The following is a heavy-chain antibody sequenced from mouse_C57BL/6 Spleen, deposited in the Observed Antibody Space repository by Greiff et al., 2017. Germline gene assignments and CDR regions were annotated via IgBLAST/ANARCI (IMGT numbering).Heavy chain of an antibody. Sequence: VQLQPSVAELVRPGASVKLSCTASGFNIQNTYMHWVQTRPEQGLEWIGMIDPANGNNKYATQFQGKATITADTSSNTAALQLSSLTSEDTAIYYCASKEVLTNLDYAMDYWGQGTSVTVSS. V-gene: IGHV14-3*01. D-gene: IGHD1-3*01. CDR2: IDPANGNN. CDR3: ASKEVLTNLDYAMDY. CDR1: GFNIQNTY. J-gene: IGHJ4*01.